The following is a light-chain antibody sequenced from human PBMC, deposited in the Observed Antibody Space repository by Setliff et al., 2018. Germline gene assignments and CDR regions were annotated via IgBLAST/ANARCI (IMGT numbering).Light chain of an antibody. CDR1: SSDVGGYNY. V-gene: IGLV2-14*01. Sequence: QSALTQPASVSGSPGQSITISCTGTSSDVGGYNYVSWYQQHPGKAPKLMIYEVSNRPSGVSNRFSGSKSGNTASLTISGLQAEDEADYYCGSYTSSRTYLFGTGTKVTVL. CDR2: EVS. CDR3: GSYTSSRTYL. J-gene: IGLJ1*01.